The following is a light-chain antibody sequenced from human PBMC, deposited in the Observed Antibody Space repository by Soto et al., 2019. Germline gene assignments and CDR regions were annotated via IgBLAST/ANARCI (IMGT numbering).Light chain of an antibody. CDR1: SSNIGSNY. V-gene: IGLV1-47*01. J-gene: IGLJ1*01. CDR2: RNN. CDR3: AAWDDSLSAFYV. Sequence: QSVLTQPPSAPGTPGQRVTISCSGSSSNIGSNYVYWYQQLPGTAPKLLIYRNNQRPSGVPDRFSGSKSGTSASLAISGLRSEDEADYYCAAWDDSLSAFYVFGTGTKVTVL.